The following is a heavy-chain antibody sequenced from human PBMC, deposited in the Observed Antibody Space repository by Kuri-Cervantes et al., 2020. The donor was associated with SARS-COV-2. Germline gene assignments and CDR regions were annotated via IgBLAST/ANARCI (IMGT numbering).Heavy chain of an antibody. CDR3: ARDIGDWNPDGFDI. J-gene: IGHJ3*02. CDR1: GYTFTSYD. Sequence: ASVKVSCKASGYTFTSYDINWVRRATGQGLEWMGWMNPNSGNTGYAQKFQGRVTMTRNTSISTAYMELSSLRFEDAAVYYCARDIGDWNPDGFDIWGQGTMVTVSS. D-gene: IGHD1-1*01. V-gene: IGHV1-8*02. CDR2: MNPNSGNT.